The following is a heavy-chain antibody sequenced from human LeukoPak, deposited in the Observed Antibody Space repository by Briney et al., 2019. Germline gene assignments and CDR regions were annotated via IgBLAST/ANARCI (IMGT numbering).Heavy chain of an antibody. CDR1: GYTFTGYY. J-gene: IGHJ4*02. CDR2: INPNSGGT. CDR3: ARDLVGLTYYDFWSGNSQGLFDY. V-gene: IGHV1-2*06. D-gene: IGHD3-3*01. Sequence: GASVKVSCKASGYTFTGYYMHWVRQAPGQGLEWMGRINPNSGGTNYAQKFQGRVTMTRDTSISTAYMELSRLRSDDTAVYYCARDLVGLTYYDFWSGNSQGLFDYWGQGTLVTVSS.